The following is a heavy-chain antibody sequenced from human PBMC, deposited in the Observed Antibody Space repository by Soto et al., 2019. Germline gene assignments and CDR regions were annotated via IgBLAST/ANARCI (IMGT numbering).Heavy chain of an antibody. CDR3: ARHKRDLRFLEWSYYFDY. V-gene: IGHV3-74*01. CDR2: INSDGSST. CDR1: GFTFRSYW. D-gene: IGHD3-3*01. Sequence: GSLRLSCAASGFTFRSYWMQWVRQAPGKGLVWVSWINSDGSSTSYADSVKGRFTISRDNAKNTLYLQMNSLRAEDTAVYYCARHKRDLRFLEWSYYFDYWGQGTLVTVSS. J-gene: IGHJ4*02.